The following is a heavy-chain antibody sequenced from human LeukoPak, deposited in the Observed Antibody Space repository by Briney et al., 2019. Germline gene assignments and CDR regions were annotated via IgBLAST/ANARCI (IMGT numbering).Heavy chain of an antibody. V-gene: IGHV1-24*01. J-gene: IGHJ4*02. D-gene: IGHD6-19*01. CDR2: FDPEDGET. CDR1: GYTLTELS. Sequence: ASVKVSCKVSGYTLTELSMHWVRRAPGKGLEWMGGFDPEDGETIYAQKFQGRVTMTEDTSTDTAYMELSSLRSEDTAVYCCATTYGAVAGLYYFDYWGQGTLVTVSS. CDR3: ATTYGAVAGLYYFDY.